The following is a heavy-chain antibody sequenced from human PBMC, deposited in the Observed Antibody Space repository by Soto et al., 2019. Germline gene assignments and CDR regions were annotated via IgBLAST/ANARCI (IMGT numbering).Heavy chain of an antibody. CDR2: ISGHNGNT. CDR3: PRDIESKGKRIGSFDF. CDR1: GYTFTRFG. J-gene: IGHJ4*02. V-gene: IGHV1-18*01. D-gene: IGHD3-10*01. Sequence: QVQLVQSGTEVKKPGASVKVSCKASGYTFTRFGINWVRQAPGQGLEWMGWISGHNGNTHAAQNFQGRVTVTTDTSTNTAYMELRSLLSYNTAFYYSPRDIESKGKRIGSFDFWWQATLVTVSS.